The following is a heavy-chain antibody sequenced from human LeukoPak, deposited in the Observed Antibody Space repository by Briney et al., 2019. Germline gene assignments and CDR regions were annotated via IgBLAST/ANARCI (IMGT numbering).Heavy chain of an antibody. V-gene: IGHV3-23*01. D-gene: IGHD2-15*01. J-gene: IGHJ4*02. CDR2: ISGSGRTT. CDR3: AKNVVVKRYIDY. CDR1: GFTFSNHA. Sequence: GGSLRLSCAASGFTFSNHAMSWVRQTPGKGLQWVSVISGSGRTTEYADSVKGRFAISRDNSKNTLSLQMNSLRVEDTAIYYCAKNVVVKRYIDYWGQGTLVTVSS.